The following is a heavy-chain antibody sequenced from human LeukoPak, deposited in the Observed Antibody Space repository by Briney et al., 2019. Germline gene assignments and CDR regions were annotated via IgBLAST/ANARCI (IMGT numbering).Heavy chain of an antibody. CDR2: IIPIFGTA. CDR1: GGTFSSYA. D-gene: IGHD3-22*01. J-gene: IGHJ3*02. V-gene: IGHV1-69*01. CDR3: ARDRDYYDSSGHLGAFDI. Sequence: ASVKVSCKASGGTFSSYAISWVRQAPGQGLEWMGGIIPIFGTANYAQKFQGRVTITADESTSTAYMELSSLRSEDTAVYYCARDRDYYDSSGHLGAFDIWGQGTMVTVSS.